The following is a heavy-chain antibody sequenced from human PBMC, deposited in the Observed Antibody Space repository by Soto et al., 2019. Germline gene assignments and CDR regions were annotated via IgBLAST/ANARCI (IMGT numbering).Heavy chain of an antibody. D-gene: IGHD2-15*01. Sequence: EVQLVESGGGLVQPGGSLRLSCAASGFTFTHYWMHWVRQVPGKGLVWVSRINGDGSTTSYADFVKGRFTISRDNAKNTVHLQMNSLSADDTALYYCARDFTPAETPGDDFDYCGQGTPVTISS. CDR3: ARDFTPAETPGDDFDY. CDR2: INGDGSTT. V-gene: IGHV3-74*01. J-gene: IGHJ4*02. CDR1: GFTFTHYW.